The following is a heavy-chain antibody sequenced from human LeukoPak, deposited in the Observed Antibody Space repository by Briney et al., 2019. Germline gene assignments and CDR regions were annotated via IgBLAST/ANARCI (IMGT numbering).Heavy chain of an antibody. CDR3: ASGGGATRSGYAFDM. V-gene: IGHV3-21*01. D-gene: IGHD1-26*01. J-gene: IGHJ3*02. Sequence: PGGSLRLSCAASGFTFSSYSMNWVRQAPGKGLEWVSSISSSSSYIYYADSVKGRFTISRDNAKNSLYLQMNSLRAEDTAVYYCASGGGATRSGYAFDMWGQGTRVTVSS. CDR1: GFTFSSYS. CDR2: ISSSSSYI.